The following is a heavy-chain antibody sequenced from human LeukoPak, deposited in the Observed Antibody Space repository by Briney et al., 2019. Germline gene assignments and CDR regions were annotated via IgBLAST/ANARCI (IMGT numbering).Heavy chain of an antibody. CDR1: GFTFSSYS. Sequence: GGSLRLSCAASGFTFSSYSMSWVRQAPGKGLEWVSAISGSGGSTYYADSVKGRFTISRDNSKNTLYLQMNSLRAEDTAVYYCAKPKLPRDTATPEVNAFDIWGQGTMVTVSS. J-gene: IGHJ3*02. CDR3: AKPKLPRDTATPEVNAFDI. V-gene: IGHV3-23*01. CDR2: ISGSGGST. D-gene: IGHD5-18*01.